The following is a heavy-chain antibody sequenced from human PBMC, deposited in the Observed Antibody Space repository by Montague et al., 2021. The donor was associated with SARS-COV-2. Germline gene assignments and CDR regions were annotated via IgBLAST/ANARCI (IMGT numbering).Heavy chain of an antibody. V-gene: IGHV4-34*01. CDR3: ASLTLGYCSSTSCYSAWFDP. CDR2: INHSGST. D-gene: IGHD2-2*02. Sequence: SETLSLTCAVYGGSFSGYYWSWIRQPPGKGLEWIGEINHSGSTNYNPSLKSRVTISVDTSKNQFSLKLSSVTAADTAVYYCASLTLGYCSSTSCYSAWFDPWGQGTLVTVSS. CDR1: GGSFSGYY. J-gene: IGHJ5*02.